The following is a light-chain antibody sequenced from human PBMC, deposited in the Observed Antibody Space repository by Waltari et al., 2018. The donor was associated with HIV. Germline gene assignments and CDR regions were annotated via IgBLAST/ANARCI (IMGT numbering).Light chain of an antibody. V-gene: IGLV2-11*01. CDR2: EVI. Sequence: QSALTQPRSVSGSPGQSVTISCTGTSSDVGGYDSVSWYLQHPGKVPKLIIYEVISRPSGVPYRFSGSKSGNTASLTISGLQTEDEADYFCCSYAGTYTYVLFGGGTKLTVL. J-gene: IGLJ3*02. CDR3: CSYAGTYTYVL. CDR1: SSDVGGYDS.